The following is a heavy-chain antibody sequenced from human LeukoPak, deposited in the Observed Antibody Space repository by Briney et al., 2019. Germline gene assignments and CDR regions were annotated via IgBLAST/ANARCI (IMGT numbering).Heavy chain of an antibody. CDR1: GGSISSYY. CDR3: ARATGYYDSSGYEGGDAFDI. Sequence: SETLSLTCTVSGGSISSYYWSWIRQPPGKGLEWIGYIYYSGSTNYSPSLKSRVTISVDTSKNQFSLKLSSVTAADTAVYYCARATGYYDSSGYEGGDAFDIWGQGTMVTVSS. V-gene: IGHV4-59*01. J-gene: IGHJ3*02. D-gene: IGHD3-22*01. CDR2: IYYSGST.